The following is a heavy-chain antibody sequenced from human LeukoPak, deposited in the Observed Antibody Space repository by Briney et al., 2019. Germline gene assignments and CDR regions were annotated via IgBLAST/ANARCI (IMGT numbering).Heavy chain of an antibody. CDR1: GFTFSSYW. J-gene: IGHJ4*02. V-gene: IGHV3-74*01. CDR3: ARGDLKEDYFDY. Sequence: GGSLRLSCAASGFTFSSYWMHWVRQAPGKGLVWVPRINTDGSSTNYADSVKGRFTISRDNAKNTLYLQMNSLRAEDTAVYYCARGDLKEDYFDYWGQGTLVTVSS. CDR2: INTDGSST.